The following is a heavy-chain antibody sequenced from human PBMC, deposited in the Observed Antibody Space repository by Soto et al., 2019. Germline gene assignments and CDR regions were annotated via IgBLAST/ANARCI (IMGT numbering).Heavy chain of an antibody. V-gene: IGHV3-23*01. CDR2: IGASGVAT. D-gene: IGHD2-21*02. Sequence: PGGSLRLSCAASGFTFSSYAMTWVRQAPGKGLEWVSVIGASGVATFYAESVKGRFTISRDNARNTLHLQLNTLRAEDTAVYYCAASLTSTREVRYTPDYWGQGTLVTVSS. J-gene: IGHJ4*02. CDR3: AASLTSTREVRYTPDY. CDR1: GFTFSSYA.